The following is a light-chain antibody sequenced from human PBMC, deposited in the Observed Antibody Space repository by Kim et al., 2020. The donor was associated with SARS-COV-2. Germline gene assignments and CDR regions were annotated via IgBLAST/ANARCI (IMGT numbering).Light chain of an antibody. Sequence: LSLGERATLSCRASQSVSSSLAWYQQKPGQAPRLLIYDASNRATGIPARFSGSGSGTDFTVTISSLEPEDFAVYYCQQRSTWPLTFGGGTKVDIK. CDR3: QQRSTWPLT. V-gene: IGKV3-11*01. CDR1: QSVSSS. J-gene: IGKJ4*01. CDR2: DAS.